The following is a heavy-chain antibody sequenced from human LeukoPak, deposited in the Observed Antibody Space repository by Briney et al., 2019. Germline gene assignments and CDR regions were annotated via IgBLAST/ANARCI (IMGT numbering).Heavy chain of an antibody. Sequence: SETLSLTCTVSGYSITSGYYWGWIRQPPGKGLEWIGSIYHSGSTYYNPSLKSRVTISVDTSKNQFSLRLSSVTAADTAVYYCARSGFTPRRLFDYWGQGTLVTVSS. CDR2: IYHSGST. V-gene: IGHV4-38-2*02. CDR3: ARSGFTPRRLFDY. CDR1: GYSITSGYY. J-gene: IGHJ4*02. D-gene: IGHD3-10*01.